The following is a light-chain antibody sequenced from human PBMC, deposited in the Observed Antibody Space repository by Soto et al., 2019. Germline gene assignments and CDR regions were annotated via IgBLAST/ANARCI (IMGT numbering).Light chain of an antibody. Sequence: EIVLTQSPATQSLSPGERATLSCGASQSVSGTYLAWYQQKFGLAPRLLIYDASTRATGIPVRFSGSGSGTDFTLTIGRLEPEDSAVYYCQQYGTSPWTFGQGTKVDIK. CDR2: DAS. V-gene: IGKV3D-20*01. CDR3: QQYGTSPWT. J-gene: IGKJ1*01. CDR1: QSVSGTY.